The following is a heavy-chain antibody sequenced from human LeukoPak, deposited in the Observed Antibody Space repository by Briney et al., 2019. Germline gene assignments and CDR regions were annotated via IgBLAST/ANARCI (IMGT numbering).Heavy chain of an antibody. CDR1: GLTFQNTW. D-gene: IGHD2/OR15-2a*01. V-gene: IGHV3-74*01. CDR3: AADGEYAFLV. Sequence: GGSLRLSCAASGLTFQNTWMHWIRQAPEEGLVWVSRIINDGITTTYADSVRGRFTISRDNAKKTLYLQMNSLRADDTAVYYCAADGEYAFLVWGQGTMVTVSS. J-gene: IGHJ3*01. CDR2: IINDGITT.